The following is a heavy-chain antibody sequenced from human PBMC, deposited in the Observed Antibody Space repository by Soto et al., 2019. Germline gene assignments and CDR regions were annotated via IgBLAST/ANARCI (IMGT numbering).Heavy chain of an antibody. D-gene: IGHD6-13*01. J-gene: IGHJ4*02. V-gene: IGHV3-30-3*01. Sequence: GGSLRLSCAASGFTFSSYAMHWVRQAPGRGLEWVAVISYDGSNKYYADSVKGRFTISRDNSKNTLYLQMNSLRAEDTAVYYCARDPHPPSYSSSWYSLDYWGQGTLVTVSS. CDR2: ISYDGSNK. CDR1: GFTFSSYA. CDR3: ARDPHPPSYSSSWYSLDY.